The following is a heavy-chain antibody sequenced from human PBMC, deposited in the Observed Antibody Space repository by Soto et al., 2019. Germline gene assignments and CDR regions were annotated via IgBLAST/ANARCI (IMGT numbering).Heavy chain of an antibody. CDR1: GGTFSSYA. CDR3: AREGHYDSRGQPGDWLDT. CDR2: IIPIFGTA. V-gene: IGHV1-69*13. D-gene: IGHD3-22*01. J-gene: IGHJ5*02. Sequence: SVKVSCKASGGTFSSYAISWVRQAPGQGLEWMGGIIPIFGTANYAQKFQGRVTITADESTSTAYMELSSLRSEDTAVYYCAREGHYDSRGQPGDWLDTWGQGTLVTVSS.